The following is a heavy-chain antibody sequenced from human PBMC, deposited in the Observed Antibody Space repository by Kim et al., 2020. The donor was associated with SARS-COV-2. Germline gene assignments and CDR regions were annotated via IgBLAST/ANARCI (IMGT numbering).Heavy chain of an antibody. J-gene: IGHJ4*02. Sequence: GGSLRLSCAASGFTFSSYSMNWVRQAPGKGLEWVSSISSSSSYIYYADSVKGRFTISRDNAKNSLYLQMNSLRAEDTAVYYCAILHWVWGSDRDYCGQGTLVTVSP. CDR1: GFTFSSYS. CDR3: AILHWVWGSDRDY. V-gene: IGHV3-21*01. D-gene: IGHD3-16*02. CDR2: ISSSSSYI.